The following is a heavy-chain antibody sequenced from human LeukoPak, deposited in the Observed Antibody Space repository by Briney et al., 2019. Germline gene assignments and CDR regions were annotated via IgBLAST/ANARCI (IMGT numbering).Heavy chain of an antibody. V-gene: IGHV1-8*01. CDR1: GYTFTSYD. J-gene: IGHJ5*02. CDR2: MNPNSGNT. CDR3: ASDPLYYGSGSYYSNGFDP. D-gene: IGHD3-10*01. Sequence: ASVKVSCKASGYTFTSYDINWVRQATGQGLEWMGWMNPNSGNTGYAQKFQGRVTMTRNTSISTAYMELSSPRSEDTAVYYCASDPLYYGSGSYYSNGFDPWGQGTLVTVSS.